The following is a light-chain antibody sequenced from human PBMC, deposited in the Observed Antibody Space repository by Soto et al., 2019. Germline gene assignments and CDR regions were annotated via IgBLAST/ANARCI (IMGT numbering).Light chain of an antibody. J-gene: IGKJ5*01. CDR2: GAS. V-gene: IGKV3D-20*02. CDR1: QSVSSSY. CDR3: QQRNVWPPVT. Sequence: ESVLTQSPGTLSLSPGERATLSCRAGQSVSSSYLAWYQQKPGQAPRLLIYGASNRATGIPDRFSGSGSGTDFTLTISRLEPEDSAVYYCQQRNVWPPVTFGQGTRLEIK.